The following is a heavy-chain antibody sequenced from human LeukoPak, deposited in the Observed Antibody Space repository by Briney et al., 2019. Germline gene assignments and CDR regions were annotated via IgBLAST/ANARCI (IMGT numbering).Heavy chain of an antibody. Sequence: SETLSLTCTASGGSISSYYWSWIRQPPGKGLEWIGYIYYSGSTNYNPSLKSRVTISVDTSKNQFSLKLSSVTAADTAVYYCARYRYYDSSGQVKNAFDIWGQGTMVTVSS. V-gene: IGHV4-59*01. J-gene: IGHJ3*02. CDR2: IYYSGST. CDR1: GGSISSYY. CDR3: ARYRYYDSSGQVKNAFDI. D-gene: IGHD3-22*01.